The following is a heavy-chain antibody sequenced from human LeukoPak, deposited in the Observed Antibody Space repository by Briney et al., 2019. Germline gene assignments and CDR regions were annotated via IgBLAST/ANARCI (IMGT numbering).Heavy chain of an antibody. V-gene: IGHV4-30-2*01. CDR2: IYHSGST. CDR3: ARASGYYGSGSPYFDN. CDR1: GGSIRTGDYS. Sequence: PSETLSLTCAVSGGSIRTGDYSWNWVRQPPGKGLEWIGYIYHSGSTYYAPSLKSRVTIPVDRSKNQFSLKLTSVTAADTAVYYCARASGYYGSGSPYFDNWGQGTLVTVSS. D-gene: IGHD3-10*01. J-gene: IGHJ4*02.